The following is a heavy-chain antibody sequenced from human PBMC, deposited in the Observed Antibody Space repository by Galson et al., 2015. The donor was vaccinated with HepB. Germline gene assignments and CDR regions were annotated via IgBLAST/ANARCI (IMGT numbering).Heavy chain of an antibody. CDR3: ARSVEGAFDS. CDR2: MTSDMRTI. Sequence: SLRLSCAASGFAFKFYSMNWVRQAPGRGLEWVSYMTSDMRTIKYADSVKGRFTISRDNVKSLVYLHMNSLGVEDTAHYFCARSVEGAFDSWGQGTLVIVSS. V-gene: IGHV3-48*04. J-gene: IGHJ4*02. CDR1: GFAFKFYS. D-gene: IGHD2-2*01.